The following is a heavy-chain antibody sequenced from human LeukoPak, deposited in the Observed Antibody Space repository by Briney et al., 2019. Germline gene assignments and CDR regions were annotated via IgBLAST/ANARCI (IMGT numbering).Heavy chain of an antibody. J-gene: IGHJ3*02. D-gene: IGHD1-26*01. CDR3: ARIKSGSYYEDAFDI. CDR2: IIPILGIA. CDR1: GGTFSSYT. V-gene: IGHV1-69*02. Sequence: SVKVSCKASGGTFSSYTISWLRQAPGQGLEWMGRIIPILGIANYAQKFQGRVTITADKSTSTAYMELSSLRSEDTAVYYCARIKSGSYYEDAFDIWGQGTMVTVSS.